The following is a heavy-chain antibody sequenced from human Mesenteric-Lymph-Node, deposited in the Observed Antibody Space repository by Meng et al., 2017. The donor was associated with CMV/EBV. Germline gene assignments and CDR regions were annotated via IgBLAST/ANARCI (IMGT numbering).Heavy chain of an antibody. D-gene: IGHD4-23*01. Sequence: EKLQQCGAGLLKPSDALSLTCAVYGGSFCVYYWSWIRQPPGKGLEWIGEINHSGSTNYNPSLKSRVTISVDTSKNQFSLKLSSATAADTAVYYCARHQRWLKSEGGFNYWGQGTLVTVSS. CDR1: GGSFCVYY. CDR3: ARHQRWLKSEGGFNY. CDR2: INHSGST. V-gene: IGHV4-34*01. J-gene: IGHJ4*02.